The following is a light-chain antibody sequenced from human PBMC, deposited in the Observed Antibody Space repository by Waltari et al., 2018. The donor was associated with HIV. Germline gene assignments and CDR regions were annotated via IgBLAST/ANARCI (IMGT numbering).Light chain of an antibody. CDR3: QSDDTSLAGPRV. J-gene: IGLJ1*01. V-gene: IGLV1-40*01. CDR1: TSSIGPVHQ. CDR2: GNT. Sequence: QPVLTQPPLVSGAPGQGVIISCPGSTSSIGPVHQVHCYQQLPGTATKLVNYGNTNRPSGVPDRFSGSKSGTSASLAITGLQAEDEAHYYCQSDDTSLAGPRVFGTGTKVTVL.